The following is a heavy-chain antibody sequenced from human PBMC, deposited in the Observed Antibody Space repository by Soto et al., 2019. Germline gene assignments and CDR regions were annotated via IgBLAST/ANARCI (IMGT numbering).Heavy chain of an antibody. V-gene: IGHV3-23*01. CDR2: ISGSGGTT. D-gene: IGHD1-26*01. J-gene: IGHJ6*02. CDR3: ASGRGRYFYYGMDV. Sequence: GGSLRLSCAASGFTFSSYAMSWVRQAPGKGLEWVSAISGSGGTTYYADSVKGRFTFSRDNSKNTLYLQMNSLRAEDTAVYYCASGRGRYFYYGMDVWGQGTTVTVSS. CDR1: GFTFSSYA.